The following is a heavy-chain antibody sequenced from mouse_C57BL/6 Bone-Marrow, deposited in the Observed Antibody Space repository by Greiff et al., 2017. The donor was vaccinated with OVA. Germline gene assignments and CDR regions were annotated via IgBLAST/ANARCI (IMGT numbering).Heavy chain of an antibody. D-gene: IGHD4-1*01. CDR1: GYAFSSSW. Sequence: QVQLQQSGPELVKPGASVTLSCKASGYAFSSSWMNWVKQRPGKGLEWIGRIYPGDGDTTYNRKFKGKATLTADKSSSTAYMQLSSLTSEDSAVYFCARGVGLAMDYWGQGTSVTVSS. CDR3: ARGVGLAMDY. CDR2: IYPGDGDT. J-gene: IGHJ4*01. V-gene: IGHV1-82*01.